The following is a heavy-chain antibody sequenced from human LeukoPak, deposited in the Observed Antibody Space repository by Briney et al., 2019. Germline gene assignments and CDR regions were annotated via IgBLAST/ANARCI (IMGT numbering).Heavy chain of an antibody. D-gene: IGHD1-14*01. CDR1: GFTFGGYG. V-gene: IGHV3-33*01. CDR2: IAYDGSRA. Sequence: PGGSLRLSCAGSGFTFGGYGMHWFRQTPGKGLEWVAVIAYDGSRAFYADSVKGRFTISRDNSKNTMSVQMDDLRAEDTAVYYRTRYNHDHFDYWGQGTLVTVSS. J-gene: IGHJ4*02. CDR3: TRYNHDHFDY.